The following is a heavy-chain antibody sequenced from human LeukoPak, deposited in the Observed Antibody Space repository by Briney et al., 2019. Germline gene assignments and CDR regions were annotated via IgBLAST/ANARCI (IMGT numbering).Heavy chain of an antibody. CDR2: MSPSDQT. CDR3: ARYTIANGFDM. J-gene: IGHJ3*02. V-gene: IGHV1-8*01. D-gene: IGHD2-21*01. Sequence: ASVKVSCKAAGYTSTRPDINWVRQATGKGLEWLGWMSPSDQTGYAQNFQGRLTFTRDISRNTAYMELSSLTPDDTAVYFCARYTIANGFDMWGQGTMVTVSS. CDR1: GYTSTRPD.